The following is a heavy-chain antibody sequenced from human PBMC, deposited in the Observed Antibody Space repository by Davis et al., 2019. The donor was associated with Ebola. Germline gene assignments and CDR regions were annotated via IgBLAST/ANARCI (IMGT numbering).Heavy chain of an antibody. CDR2: IYYSGST. CDR3: ARSKYSSSSSLFDY. D-gene: IGHD6-6*01. CDR1: GGSISSYY. V-gene: IGHV4-59*01. J-gene: IGHJ4*02. Sequence: PSETLSLTCTVSGGSISSYYWSWIRQPPGKGLEWIGYIYYSGSTNYNPSLMSRVTISLDTSKNQFSLKLSSVTAADTAVYYCARSKYSSSSSLFDYWGQGTLVTVSS.